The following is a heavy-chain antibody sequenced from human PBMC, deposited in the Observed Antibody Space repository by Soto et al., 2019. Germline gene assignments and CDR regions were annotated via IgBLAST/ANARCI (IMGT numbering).Heavy chain of an antibody. CDR1: GGSFSGYY. D-gene: IGHD2-15*01. CDR3: ATRDRCSGGSCYELYWFDP. CDR2: INHSGST. Sequence: PSETLSLTCAVYGGSFSGYYWSWIRQPPGKGLEWIGEINHSGSTNYNPSLKSRVTISVDTSKNQFSLKLSSVTAADTAVYYCATRDRCSGGSCYELYWFDPWGQGTLGTVSS. V-gene: IGHV4-34*01. J-gene: IGHJ5*02.